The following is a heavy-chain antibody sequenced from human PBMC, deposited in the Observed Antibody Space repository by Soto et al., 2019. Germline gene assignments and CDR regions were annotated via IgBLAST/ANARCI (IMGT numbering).Heavy chain of an antibody. D-gene: IGHD3-22*01. V-gene: IGHV3-48*02. J-gene: IGHJ4*02. Sequence: GGSLRLSCAASGFTFSSYSMNWVRQAPGKGLEWVSYISSSSSTIYYADSVKGRFTISRDNAKNSLYLQMNSLRDEDTAVYYCARDKTYYYDSSGYYPDVELDYWGQGTLVTVSS. CDR3: ARDKTYYYDSSGYYPDVELDY. CDR2: ISSSSSTI. CDR1: GFTFSSYS.